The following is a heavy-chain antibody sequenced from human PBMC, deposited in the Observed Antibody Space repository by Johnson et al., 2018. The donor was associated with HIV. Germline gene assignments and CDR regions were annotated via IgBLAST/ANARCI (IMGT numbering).Heavy chain of an antibody. J-gene: IGHJ3*02. CDR2: VSYDESSK. V-gene: IGHV3-30*04. CDR3: ARARLLWFRELWPHDAFDI. CDR1: GFTFRSYP. Sequence: QVQLVESGGGVVHPGRSLRLSCAASGFTFRSYPMNWVRQAPGKGLEWVAFVSYDESSKYYRDSVKGRFTISRDNSKNTLYLQMNSLRADDTAVYYCARARLLWFRELWPHDAFDIWGQGTKVTVS. D-gene: IGHD3-10*01.